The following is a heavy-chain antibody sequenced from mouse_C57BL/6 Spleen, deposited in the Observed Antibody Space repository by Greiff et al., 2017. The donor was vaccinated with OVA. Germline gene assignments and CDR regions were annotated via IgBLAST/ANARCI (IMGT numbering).Heavy chain of an antibody. J-gene: IGHJ3*01. Sequence: VQLQQPGAELVRPGSSVKLSCKASGYTFTSYWMDWVKQRPGQGLEWIGNIYPSDSETHYNQKFKDKATLTVDKSSSTAYMQLSSLTSEDSAVYYCARRGYDYAWFAYWGQGTLVTVSA. V-gene: IGHV1-61*01. D-gene: IGHD2-4*01. CDR3: ARRGYDYAWFAY. CDR2: IYPSDSET. CDR1: GYTFTSYW.